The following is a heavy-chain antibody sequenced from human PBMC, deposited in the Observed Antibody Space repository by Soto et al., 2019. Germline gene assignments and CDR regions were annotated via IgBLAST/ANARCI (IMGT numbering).Heavy chain of an antibody. CDR3: VRDRDLYRDMFHADL. D-gene: IGHD3-10*02. J-gene: IGHJ4*01. CDR2: ITSSGTAV. CDR1: GFTFSSYS. Sequence: PGGSLRLSCAASGFTFSSYSLNWVRPAPGKGLEWVSYITSSGTAVYYADSVRGRFTISRDNAKNSLYLQMNSLRDEDTAVYFCVRDRDLYRDMFHADLWSQGTLVTVSS. V-gene: IGHV3-48*02.